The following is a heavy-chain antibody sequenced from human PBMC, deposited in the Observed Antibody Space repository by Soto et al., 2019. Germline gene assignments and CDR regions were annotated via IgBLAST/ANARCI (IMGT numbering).Heavy chain of an antibody. CDR1: GYTFTSYG. CDR3: AGVDPVGPQLLIRLVHFDY. Sequence: ASVKVSCKASGYTFTSYGISWVRQAPGQGLEWMGWISAYNGNTNYAQKLQGRVTMTTDTSTSTAYLELRSLRSDDTAMYYRAGVDPVGPQLLIRLVHFDYWGQGTLVTVSS. J-gene: IGHJ4*02. CDR2: ISAYNGNT. V-gene: IGHV1-18*01. D-gene: IGHD2-2*01.